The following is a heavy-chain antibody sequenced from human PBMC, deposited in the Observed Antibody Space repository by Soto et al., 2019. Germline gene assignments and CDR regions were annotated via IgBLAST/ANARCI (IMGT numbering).Heavy chain of an antibody. D-gene: IGHD6-19*01. Sequence: ASVKVSCKASGYTFSGFYMHWVRQAPGQGLEWMGWINPNSGGTKSAEKFQGRVTMTRDTSISTAYMELSRLTSDDTAVYYCASAAVTGTAGLDFWGRGTQVTVSS. V-gene: IGHV1-2*02. CDR3: ASAAVTGTAGLDF. CDR1: GYTFSGFY. CDR2: INPNSGGT. J-gene: IGHJ4*02.